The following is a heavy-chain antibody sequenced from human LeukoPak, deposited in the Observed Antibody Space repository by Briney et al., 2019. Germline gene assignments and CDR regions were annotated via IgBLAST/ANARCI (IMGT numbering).Heavy chain of an antibody. J-gene: IGHJ4*02. CDR3: ATPLLRFLEWY. CDR2: IYSGGST. V-gene: IGHV3-53*01. CDR1: GFTVSSNY. Sequence: PGGSLRLSCAASGFTVSSNYMSWVRQAPGKGLEWVSVIYSGGSTYYADSVKGRFTISRDNSKNTLYLQMNSLRAEDTAVYYCATPLLRFLEWYWGQGTLVTVSS. D-gene: IGHD3-3*01.